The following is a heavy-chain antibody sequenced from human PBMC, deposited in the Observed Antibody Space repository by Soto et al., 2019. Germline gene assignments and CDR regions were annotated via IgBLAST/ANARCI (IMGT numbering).Heavy chain of an antibody. J-gene: IGHJ4*02. D-gene: IGHD2-2*01. CDR1: GGSFSGYY. V-gene: IGHV4-34*01. CDR2: INHSGST. Sequence: SETLSLTCAVYGGSFSGYYWSWIRQPPGKGLEWIGEINHSGSTNYNPSLKSRVTISVDTSKNQFSLKLSSVTAADTAVYYCASSIHCSSTSCPQWPYYFDYWGQGTLVTVSS. CDR3: ASSIHCSSTSCPQWPYYFDY.